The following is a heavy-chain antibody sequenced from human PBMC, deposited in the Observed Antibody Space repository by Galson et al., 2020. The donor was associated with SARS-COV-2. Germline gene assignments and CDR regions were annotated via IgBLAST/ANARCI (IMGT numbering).Heavy chain of an antibody. D-gene: IGHD3-10*01. V-gene: IGHV4-31*03. CDR1: GGSISSDGYY. CDR2: IYYSGST. J-gene: IGHJ4*01. CDR3: ARGRGMVRGVIIFFDY. Sequence: SETLSLTCTVSGGSISSDGYYWSWIRQHQGKGLEWIGYIYYSGSTYYNPSLKSRVTISVDTSKNQFSLKLSSVTAADTAVYYCARGRGMVRGVIIFFDYWGHGTLVTVSS.